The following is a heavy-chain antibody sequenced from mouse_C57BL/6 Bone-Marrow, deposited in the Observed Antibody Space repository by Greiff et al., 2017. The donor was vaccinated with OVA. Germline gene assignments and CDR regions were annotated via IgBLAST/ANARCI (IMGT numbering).Heavy chain of an antibody. CDR2: ISNGGGST. CDR1: GFTFSDYY. V-gene: IGHV5-12*01. CDR3: ARPGFAY. Sequence: DVKLQESGGGLVQPGGSLKLSCAASGFTFSDYYMYWVRQTPEKRLEWVAYISNGGGSTYYPDTVKGRFTISRDNAKNTLYLQMSRLKSEDTAMYYCARPGFAYWGQGTLVTVSA. J-gene: IGHJ3*01.